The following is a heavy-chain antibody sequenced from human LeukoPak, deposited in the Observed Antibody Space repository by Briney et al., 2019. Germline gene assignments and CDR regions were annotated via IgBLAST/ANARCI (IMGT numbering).Heavy chain of an antibody. CDR2: IRYDGSNK. CDR1: GFTFSSYS. Sequence: GGSLRLSCAASGFTFSSYSMHWVRQAPGKGLEWVAFIRYDGSNKYYADSVKGRFTISRDNSKNTLYLQMNSLRAEDTAVYYCASITKDYWGQGTLVTVSS. D-gene: IGHD3-10*01. CDR3: ASITKDY. J-gene: IGHJ4*02. V-gene: IGHV3-30*02.